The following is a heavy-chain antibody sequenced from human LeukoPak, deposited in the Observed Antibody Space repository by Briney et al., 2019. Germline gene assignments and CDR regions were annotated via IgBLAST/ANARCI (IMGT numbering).Heavy chain of an antibody. Sequence: SQTLSLTCAISGDSVSSNSAAWNWIRQSPSRGLEWLGRTYYRSKWYNYYAVSVKSRITINPDTSKNQFSLQLNSVTPEDTAVYYCAREIVVVTSGSDWFDPWGQGTLVTVSS. CDR1: GDSVSSNSAA. V-gene: IGHV6-1*01. D-gene: IGHD2-21*02. CDR2: TYYRSKWYN. CDR3: AREIVVVTSGSDWFDP. J-gene: IGHJ5*02.